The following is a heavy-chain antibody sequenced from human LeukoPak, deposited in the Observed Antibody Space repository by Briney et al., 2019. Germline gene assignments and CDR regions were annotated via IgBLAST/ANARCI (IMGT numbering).Heavy chain of an antibody. J-gene: IGHJ6*02. Sequence: GGSLRLSCAASGFAFSSNAMYWVRQTPGEGLEWVALISYDGSIEFYADSVKGRVAISRDNSQNTVFLQMNSVRVEDTAVYYCARSYSNHLFGMDVWGQGTAVTVSS. CDR3: ARSYSNHLFGMDV. V-gene: IGHV3-30*03. CDR2: ISYDGSIE. D-gene: IGHD4-11*01. CDR1: GFAFSSNA.